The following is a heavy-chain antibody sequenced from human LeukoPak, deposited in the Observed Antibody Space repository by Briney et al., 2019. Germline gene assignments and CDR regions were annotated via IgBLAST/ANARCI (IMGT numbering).Heavy chain of an antibody. CDR2: IIPIFGTA. D-gene: IGHD6-13*01. Sequence: SVTVSCKASGGTFSSYAISWVRQAPGQGLEWTGGIIPIFGTANYAQKFQGRVTITTDESTSTAYMELSSLRSEDTAVYYCARGYSSSWSPSDWFDPGGQGTLVTVSA. V-gene: IGHV1-69*05. J-gene: IGHJ5*02. CDR3: ARGYSSSWSPSDWFDP. CDR1: GGTFSSYA.